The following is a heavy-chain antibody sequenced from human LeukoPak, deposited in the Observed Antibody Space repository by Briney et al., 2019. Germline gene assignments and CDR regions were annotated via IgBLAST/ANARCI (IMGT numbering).Heavy chain of an antibody. Sequence: GESLKISCKGSGYSFTSYWIGWVRQMPGKGLEWMGIIYPGDSDTRYSPSFQGQVTISADKSISTAYLQWSSLKASDTAMYYCARHGSSGPPGFYYYGMDVWGQGTTVTVSS. V-gene: IGHV5-51*01. CDR3: ARHGSSGPPGFYYYGMDV. CDR1: GYSFTSYW. CDR2: IYPGDSDT. J-gene: IGHJ6*02. D-gene: IGHD6-19*01.